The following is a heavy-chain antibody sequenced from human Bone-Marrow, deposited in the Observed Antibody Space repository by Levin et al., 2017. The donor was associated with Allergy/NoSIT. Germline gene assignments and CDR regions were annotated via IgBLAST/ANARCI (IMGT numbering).Heavy chain of an antibody. J-gene: IGHJ3*02. CDR3: ARQTPLWVGVPGAFDI. V-gene: IGHV4-39*01. Sequence: SQTLSLTCTVSGGSISSSSYYWGWIRQPPGKGLEWIGSIYYSGSTYYNPSLKSRVTISVDTSKNQFSLKLSSVTAADTAVYYCARQTPLWVGVPGAFDIWGQGTMVTVSS. CDR2: IYYSGST. CDR1: GGSISSSSYY. D-gene: IGHD3-10*01.